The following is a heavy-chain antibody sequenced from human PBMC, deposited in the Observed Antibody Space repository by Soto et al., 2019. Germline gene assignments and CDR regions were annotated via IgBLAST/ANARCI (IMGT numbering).Heavy chain of an antibody. D-gene: IGHD4-4*01. CDR3: ARSTTEFDY. J-gene: IGHJ4*02. CDR1: GGSISSYY. V-gene: IGHV4-59*01. CDR2: IYYSGST. Sequence: QVQLQESGPGLVKPSETLPLTCTVSGGSISSYYWSWIRQPPGKGLEWIGYIYYSGSTNYNPSLKSRVTISVDTSKNQFSLKLSSVTAADTAVYYCARSTTEFDYWGQGTLVTVSS.